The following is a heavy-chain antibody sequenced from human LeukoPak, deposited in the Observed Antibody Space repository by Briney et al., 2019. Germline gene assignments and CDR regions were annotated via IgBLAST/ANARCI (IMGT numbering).Heavy chain of an antibody. CDR1: GGSFSGYY. J-gene: IGHJ5*02. CDR2: INHSGST. CDR3: ARHRGVRGFWFDP. V-gene: IGHV4-34*01. Sequence: PSETLSLTCAVDGGSFSGYYWSWIRQPPGKGLEWIGEINHSGSTNYNPSLKSRVTISVDTSKNQFSRKLSSVTAADPAVYYCARHRGVRGFWFDPWGQGTLVTVSS. D-gene: IGHD3-10*01.